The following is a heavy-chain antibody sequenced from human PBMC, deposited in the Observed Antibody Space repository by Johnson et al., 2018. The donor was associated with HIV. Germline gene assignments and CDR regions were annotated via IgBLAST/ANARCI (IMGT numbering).Heavy chain of an antibody. CDR1: GFSVSSYY. CDR2: IFSGGTT. J-gene: IGHJ3*02. Sequence: VQVVESAGGLVQPGGSLRLSCTASGFSVSSYYMTWVRQTPVKGLEWVSVIFSGGTTYYADSVKGSFTISRDNSKNTLYLQMDSLRTEDTAVYYCARACRDGYTCDVYDIWGRGTMVTVSS. D-gene: IGHD5-24*01. CDR3: ARACRDGYTCDVYDI. V-gene: IGHV3-66*01.